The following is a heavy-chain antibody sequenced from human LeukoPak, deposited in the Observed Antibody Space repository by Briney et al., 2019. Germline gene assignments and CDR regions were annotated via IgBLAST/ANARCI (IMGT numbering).Heavy chain of an antibody. CDR3: AKAQWYDILTDY. CDR1: GFTVSSNY. CDR2: IRYDGSNK. J-gene: IGHJ4*02. D-gene: IGHD3-9*01. V-gene: IGHV3-30*02. Sequence: GGSLRLSCAASGFTVSSNYMSWVRQAPGKGLEWVAFIRYDGSNKYYADSVKGRFTISRDNSKNTLYLQMNSLRAEDTAVYYCAKAQWYDILTDYWGQGTLVTVSS.